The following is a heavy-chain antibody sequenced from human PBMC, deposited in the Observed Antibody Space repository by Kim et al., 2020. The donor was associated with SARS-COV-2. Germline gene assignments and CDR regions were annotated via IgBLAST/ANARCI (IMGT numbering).Heavy chain of an antibody. J-gene: IGHJ5*02. Sequence: ASVKVSCKASGYTFTSYAMNWVRQAPGQGLEWMGWINTNTGNPTYAQGFTGRFICSLDTSVSTAYLQISGLKAEDTAVYYCARDREGSFTDFWSGYSSWFGALGRGTLVTVSS. CDR3: ARDREGSFTDFWSGYSSWFGA. D-gene: IGHD3-3*01. V-gene: IGHV7-4-1*02. CDR1: GYTFTSYA. CDR2: INTNTGNP.